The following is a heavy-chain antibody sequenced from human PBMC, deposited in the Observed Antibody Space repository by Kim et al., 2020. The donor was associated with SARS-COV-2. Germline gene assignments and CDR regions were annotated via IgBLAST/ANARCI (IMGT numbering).Heavy chain of an antibody. CDR2: ISSSGSTI. CDR3: ARDEPIFGVVISAGGWRGFYGMDV. V-gene: IGHV3-48*03. J-gene: IGHJ6*02. Sequence: GGSLRLSCAASGFTFSSYEMNWVRQAPGKGLEWVSYISSSGSTIYYADSVKGRFTISRDNAKNSLYLQMNSLRAEDTAVYYCARDEPIFGVVISAGGWRGFYGMDVWGQGTTVTVSS. CDR1: GFTFSSYE. D-gene: IGHD3-3*02.